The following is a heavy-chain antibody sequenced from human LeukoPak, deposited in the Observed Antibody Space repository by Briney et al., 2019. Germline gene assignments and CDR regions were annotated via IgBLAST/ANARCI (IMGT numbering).Heavy chain of an antibody. V-gene: IGHV3-21*01. CDR2: ISSSSSYI. D-gene: IGHD2-2*02. Sequence: GGSLRLSCAASGFTFSSYSMNWVRQAPGKGLEWVSSISSSSSYIYYADSVKGRFTISRDNAKNSLYLQMNSLRAEDTAVYYCASHYTKDSPFDYWGQGTLVTVSS. CDR1: GFTFSSYS. CDR3: ASHYTKDSPFDY. J-gene: IGHJ4*02.